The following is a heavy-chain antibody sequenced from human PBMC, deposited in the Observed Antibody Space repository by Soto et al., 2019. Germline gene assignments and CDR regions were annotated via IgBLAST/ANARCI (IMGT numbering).Heavy chain of an antibody. CDR3: ARGERDSRGYYIDY. Sequence: QVQLVESGGGLVNPGGSVRLSCAASGFTFSDHYMSWIRQARGKGVEWVAYMSDSGDFEYYGDCVRGRFSVSRDNAKNSLYLQMDSLSAEDTAVYFCARGERDSRGYYIDYWGQGTLVTVTS. CDR2: MSDSGDFE. V-gene: IGHV3-11*01. D-gene: IGHD3-22*01. CDR1: GFTFSDHY. J-gene: IGHJ4*02.